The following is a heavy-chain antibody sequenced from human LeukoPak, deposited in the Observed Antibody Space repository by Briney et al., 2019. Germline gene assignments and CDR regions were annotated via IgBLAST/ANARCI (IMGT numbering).Heavy chain of an antibody. CDR3: ARGYHKGVPKTGIAAAHFDY. CDR2: INHSGST. Sequence: PSETLSLTCAVYGGSFSGYYWSWIRQPPGKGLEWIGEINHSGSTNYNPSLKSRVTISVDTSKNQFSLKLSSVTAADTAVYYCARGYHKGVPKTGIAAAHFDYWGQGALVTVSS. V-gene: IGHV4-34*01. CDR1: GGSFSGYY. J-gene: IGHJ4*02. D-gene: IGHD6-13*01.